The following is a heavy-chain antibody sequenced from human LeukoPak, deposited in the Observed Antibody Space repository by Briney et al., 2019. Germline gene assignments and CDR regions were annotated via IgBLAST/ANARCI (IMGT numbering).Heavy chain of an antibody. Sequence: GGSLRLSCAASGFTFSSYGMHWVRQAPGKGLEWVAVISYDGSNKYYADSVKGRFTISRDNSKNTLYLQMNSLRAEDTAVYYCAKDHPEVVVPAAMGKTSLFDYWGQGTLVTVSS. CDR3: AKDHPEVVVPAAMGKTSLFDY. D-gene: IGHD2-2*01. CDR1: GFTFSSYG. V-gene: IGHV3-30*18. CDR2: ISYDGSNK. J-gene: IGHJ4*02.